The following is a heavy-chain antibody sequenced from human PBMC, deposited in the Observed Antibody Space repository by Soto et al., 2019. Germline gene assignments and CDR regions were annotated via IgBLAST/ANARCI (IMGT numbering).Heavy chain of an antibody. CDR3: AHRVLRTVFGLVTTTAIYFDF. CDR1: GFSLTTSGVG. Sequence: QITLNESGPTQVKPRQTLTLTCTFSGFSLTTSGVGVGWIRQSPGKGPEWLALIYWDDDKRYSPSLKSRLTIPKDTSKNQVVLTMAELDPADTATYYCAHRVLRTVFGLVTTTAIYFDFWGQGTPVAVSS. V-gene: IGHV2-5*02. D-gene: IGHD3-3*01. CDR2: IYWDDDK. J-gene: IGHJ4*02.